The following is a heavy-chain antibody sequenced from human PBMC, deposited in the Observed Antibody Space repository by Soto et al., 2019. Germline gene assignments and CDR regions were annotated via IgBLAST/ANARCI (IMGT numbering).Heavy chain of an antibody. Sequence: SETLSLTCTVSGGSISSGDYYWSWIRQPPGKGLEWIGYIYYSGSTYYNPSLKSRVTISVDTSKNQFSLKLSPVTAADTAVYYCARAGTIVVVPVRGDWFDPWGQGTLVTVSS. CDR2: IYYSGST. CDR3: ARAGTIVVVPVRGDWFDP. V-gene: IGHV4-30-4*01. D-gene: IGHD2-2*01. J-gene: IGHJ5*02. CDR1: GGSISSGDYY.